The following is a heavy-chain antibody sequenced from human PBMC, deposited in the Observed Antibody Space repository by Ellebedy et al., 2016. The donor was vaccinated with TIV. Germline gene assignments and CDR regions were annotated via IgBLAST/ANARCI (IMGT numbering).Heavy chain of an antibody. CDR1: GGSISSGGYS. D-gene: IGHD2-15*01. V-gene: IGHV4-30-2*01. J-gene: IGHJ4*02. CDR3: ARATRGYFDY. Sequence: SETLSLTXAVSGGSISSGGYSWSWIRQPPGKGLEWIGYIYHSGSTYYNPSLKSRVTISVDRSKNQFSLKLSSVTAADTAVYYCARATRGYFDYWGQGTLVTVSS. CDR2: IYHSGST.